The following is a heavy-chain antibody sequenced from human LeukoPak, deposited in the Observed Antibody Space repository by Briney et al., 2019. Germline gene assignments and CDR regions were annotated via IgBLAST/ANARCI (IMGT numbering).Heavy chain of an antibody. CDR1: GFTFSSHW. CDR2: IIGDGSST. CDR3: AKDRDYCSSTSCYSWFDP. V-gene: IGHV3-74*01. D-gene: IGHD2-2*01. J-gene: IGHJ5*02. Sequence: PGGSLRLSCAASGFTFSSHWMHWVRQAPGKGLVWVSRIIGDGSSTSYADSVKGRFTISRDNAKNTLYLQMNSLRAEDTAVYYCAKDRDYCSSTSCYSWFDPWGQGTLVTVSS.